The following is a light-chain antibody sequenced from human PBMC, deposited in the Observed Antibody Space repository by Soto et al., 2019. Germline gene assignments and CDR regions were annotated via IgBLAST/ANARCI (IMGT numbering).Light chain of an antibody. J-gene: IGKJ5*01. CDR1: QSISSY. CDR3: QQSYRTPT. V-gene: IGKV1-39*01. Sequence: DIQMTQSTSSLSASFGDRVTITCRASQSISSYLNWYQQKPGKAPKLLIYAASSLQSGVPSGFSGIGSGTDYTLTISSLKPEDFATYYCQQSYRTPTFGQGTRLEIK. CDR2: AAS.